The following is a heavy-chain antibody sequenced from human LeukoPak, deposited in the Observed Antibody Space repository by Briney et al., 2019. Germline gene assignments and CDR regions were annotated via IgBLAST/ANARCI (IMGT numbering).Heavy chain of an antibody. D-gene: IGHD2-15*01. J-gene: IGHJ5*02. CDR3: ARGSGSCYLLCVCWFDP. V-gene: IGHV1-69*05. CDR2: IIPIFGTA. Sequence: SVKVSCKASGGTFSSYAISWVRQAPGQGLEWMGGIIPIFGTANYAQKFQGRVTITTDESTSTAYMELSSLRSEDTAVYYCARGSGSCYLLCVCWFDPWGQGTLVTVSS. CDR1: GGTFSSYA.